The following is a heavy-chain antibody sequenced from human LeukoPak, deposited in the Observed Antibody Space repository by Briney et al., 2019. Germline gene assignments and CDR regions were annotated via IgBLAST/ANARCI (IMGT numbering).Heavy chain of an antibody. CDR1: GGSISNDRYY. CDR3: ARDHCSSTSCLDI. D-gene: IGHD2-2*01. CDR2: VYHSGST. V-gene: IGHV4-39*07. Sequence: SETLSLTCSVSGGSISNDRYYWGWIRQPPGKALEWIGGVYHSGSTYYNPSLKSRVTISVDTSKNQFSLKLSSVTAADTAVYYCARDHCSSTSCLDIWGQGTMVTVSS. J-gene: IGHJ3*02.